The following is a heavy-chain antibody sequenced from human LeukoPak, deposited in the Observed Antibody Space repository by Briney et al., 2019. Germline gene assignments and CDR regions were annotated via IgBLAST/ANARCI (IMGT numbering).Heavy chain of an antibody. CDR2: IKQDGSEE. CDR3: ASEKDPYYYGSGSYPGWFDP. V-gene: IGHV3-7*01. Sequence: PGGSLRLSCAASGFAFSSHWMSWVRQAPRKGLEWVANIKQDGSEEYYVDSVKGRFTISRDNAKNSLYLQMNSLRAEDTAVYYCASEKDPYYYGSGSYPGWFDPWGQGTLVTVSS. J-gene: IGHJ5*02. CDR1: GFAFSSHW. D-gene: IGHD3-10*01.